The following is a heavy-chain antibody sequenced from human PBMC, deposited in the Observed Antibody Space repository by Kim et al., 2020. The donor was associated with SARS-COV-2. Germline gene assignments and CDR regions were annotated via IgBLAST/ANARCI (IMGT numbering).Heavy chain of an antibody. D-gene: IGHD3-10*01. V-gene: IGHV1-18*01. Sequence: ASVKVSCKASGYTFTSYGISWVRQAPGQGLEWMGWISAYNGNTNYAQKLQGRVTMTTDTSTSTAYMELRSLRSDDTAVYYCAGGFGELLSSDAFDIWGQGTMVTVSS. CDR1: GYTFTSYG. CDR3: AGGFGELLSSDAFDI. CDR2: ISAYNGNT. J-gene: IGHJ3*02.